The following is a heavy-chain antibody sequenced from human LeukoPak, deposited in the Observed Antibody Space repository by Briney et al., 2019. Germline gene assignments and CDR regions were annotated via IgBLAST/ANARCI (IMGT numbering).Heavy chain of an antibody. Sequence: ESGPALVKPTQTLTLTCTFYGFSLSTSGVCVSWIRQPPGKALEWLARIDWDDDKYYSTSLKTWLTISKDTSKNQVVLTMTNMDPVDTATYYCARIWLTRSYYFDYWGQGSLVTVSS. CDR3: ARIWLTRSYYFDY. V-gene: IGHV2-70*11. CDR2: IDWDDDK. J-gene: IGHJ4*02. CDR1: GFSLSTSGVC. D-gene: IGHD5-12*01.